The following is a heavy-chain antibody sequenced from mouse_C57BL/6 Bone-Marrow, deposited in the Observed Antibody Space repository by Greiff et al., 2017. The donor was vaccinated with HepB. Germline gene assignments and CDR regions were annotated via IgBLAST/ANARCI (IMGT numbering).Heavy chain of an antibody. Sequence: EVKVVEPGGGLVKPGGSLKLSCAASGFTFSSYTMSWVRQTPEKRLEWVATISGGGGNTYYPDSVKGRFTITRDNATNTLYLQMGSLRSEDTALYYCARHYYGSSWFDYWGQGTTLTVSA. CDR2: ISGGGGNT. CDR3: ARHYYGSSWFDY. CDR1: GFTFSSYT. J-gene: IGHJ2*01. V-gene: IGHV5-9*01. D-gene: IGHD1-1*01.